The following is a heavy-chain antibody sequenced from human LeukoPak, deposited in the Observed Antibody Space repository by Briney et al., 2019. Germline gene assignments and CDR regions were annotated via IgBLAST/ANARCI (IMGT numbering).Heavy chain of an antibody. D-gene: IGHD3-3*01. CDR3: ARESDFWSGEFDY. J-gene: IGHJ4*02. Sequence: GSSVKVSCKASGGTFSSYAISWVRQAPGQGLEWMGWISAYNGNTNYAQKLQGRVTITADESTSTAYMELSSLRSEDTAVYYCARESDFWSGEFDYWGQGTLVTVSS. CDR2: ISAYNGNT. CDR1: GGTFSSYA. V-gene: IGHV1-69*01.